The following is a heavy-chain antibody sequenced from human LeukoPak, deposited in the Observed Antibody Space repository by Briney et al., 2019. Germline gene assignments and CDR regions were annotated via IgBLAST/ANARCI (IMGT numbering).Heavy chain of an antibody. CDR2: IYTTGST. V-gene: IGHV4-4*07. CDR1: GGAISSYY. CDR3: ARAGQLGRPRAFDF. J-gene: IGHJ3*01. D-gene: IGHD1-1*01. Sequence: SETLSLTCTVSGGAISSYYWSWIRQPAGKGLEWIGRIYTTGSTNYNPSLKSRVTMSVDTSKNQVSLRLSSVTAADTAVYYCARAGQLGRPRAFDFWGQGTMVSLSS.